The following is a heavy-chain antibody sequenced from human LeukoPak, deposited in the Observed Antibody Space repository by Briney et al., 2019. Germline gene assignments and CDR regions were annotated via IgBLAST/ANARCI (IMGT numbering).Heavy chain of an antibody. CDR2: ISSSSSYI. CDR1: GFTFSIYA. Sequence: GGSLRLSCSASGFTFSIYAMSWVRQAPGKGLEWVSSISSSSSYIYYADSVKGRFTISRDNAKNSLYLQMNSLRAEDTAVYYCARDAYYYDSSGYYFTFDYWGQGTLVTVSS. J-gene: IGHJ4*02. CDR3: ARDAYYYDSSGYYFTFDY. D-gene: IGHD3-22*01. V-gene: IGHV3-21*01.